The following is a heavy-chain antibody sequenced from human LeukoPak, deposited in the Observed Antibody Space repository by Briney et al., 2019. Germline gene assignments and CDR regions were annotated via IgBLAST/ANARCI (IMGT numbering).Heavy chain of an antibody. J-gene: IGHJ3*02. Sequence: ASVKVSCKASGYTFTGYYMHWVRQAPGQGLEWMGWINPNSGGTNYAQKFQGRVTMTRDTSISTAYMELSRLRSDDTAVYYCARARRDRARNAFDIWGQGTMVTVSS. D-gene: IGHD6-6*01. CDR1: GYTFTGYY. CDR2: INPNSGGT. V-gene: IGHV1-2*02. CDR3: ARARRDRARNAFDI.